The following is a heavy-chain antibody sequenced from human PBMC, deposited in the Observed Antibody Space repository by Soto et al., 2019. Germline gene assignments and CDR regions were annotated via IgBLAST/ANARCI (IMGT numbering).Heavy chain of an antibody. CDR1: GDSISSDSW. V-gene: IGHV4-4*02. J-gene: IGHJ6*02. CDR3: ARRGTFNSGCGMDV. CDR2: IYRSGSP. Sequence: NPSETLSLTCAVSGDSISSDSWWTWVRQPPGKGLDWIGEIYRSGSPNYNPSLKSRVTISVDKSKNQFSLTLSSVTAADTALYYCARRGTFNSGCGMDVWGQGTTVTVSS. D-gene: IGHD3-10*01.